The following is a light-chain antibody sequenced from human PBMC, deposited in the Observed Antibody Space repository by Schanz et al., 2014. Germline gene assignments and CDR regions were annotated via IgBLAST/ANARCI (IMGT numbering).Light chain of an antibody. V-gene: IGKV1D-12*01. CDR1: QDISTW. CDR3: QQADNFPLT. J-gene: IGKJ4*01. Sequence: DIQMTQSPSSVSASVGDTVTISCRASQDISTWLAWYQQKPGKAPKLLIYGASTVQTGVPSRFRGSGSGTEFTLTIRSLQPEDFATYYCQQADNFPLTFGGGTQV. CDR2: GAS.